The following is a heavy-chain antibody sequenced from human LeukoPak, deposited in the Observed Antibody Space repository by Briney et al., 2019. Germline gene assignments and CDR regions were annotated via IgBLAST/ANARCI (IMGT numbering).Heavy chain of an antibody. CDR1: GFTFSTYA. J-gene: IGHJ4*02. V-gene: IGHV3-23*01. Sequence: PGGSLRLSCAASGFTFSTYAMSWVRQAPGKGLEWVSTITSGDNTYYADSVKGRFTISRDNSKNTLYLQMNSLRAEDTAVYHCASRGHVLGYFDYWGQGTLVTASS. CDR2: ITSGDNT. CDR3: ASRGHVLGYFDY. D-gene: IGHD2-8*02.